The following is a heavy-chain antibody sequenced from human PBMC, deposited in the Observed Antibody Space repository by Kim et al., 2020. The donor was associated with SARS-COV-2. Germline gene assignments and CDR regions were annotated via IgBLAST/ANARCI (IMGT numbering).Heavy chain of an antibody. CDR3: ARVRVLSSWYLRSKSWFDP. Sequence: SETLSLTCAVYGGSFSGYYWSWIRQPPGKGLEWIGEINHSGSTNYNPSLKSRVTISVDTSKNQFSLKLSSVTAADTAVYYCARVRVLSSWYLRSKSWFDPWGQGTLVTVSS. J-gene: IGHJ5*02. CDR1: GGSFSGYY. D-gene: IGHD6-13*01. CDR2: INHSGST. V-gene: IGHV4-34*01.